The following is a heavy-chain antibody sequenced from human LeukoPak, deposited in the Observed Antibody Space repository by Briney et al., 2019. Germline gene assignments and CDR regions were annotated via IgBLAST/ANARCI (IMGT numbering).Heavy chain of an antibody. V-gene: IGHV1-69*01. Sequence: SVKVSCKASGGTFSSYAISWVRQAPGQGLEWMGGIIPIFGTANYAQKFQGRVTITADESTSTAYMELSSLRSEDTAVYYCARISSSAPYFDYWGQGSLVTVSS. CDR2: IIPIFGTA. CDR3: ARISSSAPYFDY. CDR1: GGTFSSYA. J-gene: IGHJ4*02. D-gene: IGHD6-6*01.